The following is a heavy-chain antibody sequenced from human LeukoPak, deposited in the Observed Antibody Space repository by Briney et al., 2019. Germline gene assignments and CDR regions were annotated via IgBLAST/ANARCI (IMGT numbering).Heavy chain of an antibody. D-gene: IGHD3-22*01. Sequence: PGGSLRLSCAASGFTFDDYAMHWVRQPPGKGLERVSGISWNSGSIDYADSVKGRFTISRDSAKNSLYLQMNSLRAEDTALYYCAKDKYYDSSGPLFDYWGQGTLVTVSS. J-gene: IGHJ4*02. CDR3: AKDKYYDSSGPLFDY. CDR2: ISWNSGSI. V-gene: IGHV3-9*01. CDR1: GFTFDDYA.